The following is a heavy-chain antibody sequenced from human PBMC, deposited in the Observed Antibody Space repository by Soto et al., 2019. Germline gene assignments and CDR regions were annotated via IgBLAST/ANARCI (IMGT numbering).Heavy chain of an antibody. Sequence: QLQLHMSGSGLVKPSQTLSLTCTVSGASITYGAYSWSWMRQTPGKGLEWIGYINQLETSFYNPSLESRLTPSIDRTKNQFSLNLKSMSAADRAVYFCARGGGFDSFDYCGQGILVTVSS. CDR3: ARGGGFDSFDY. V-gene: IGHV4-30-2*01. J-gene: IGHJ4*02. D-gene: IGHD3-10*01. CDR2: INQLETS. CDR1: GASITYGAYS.